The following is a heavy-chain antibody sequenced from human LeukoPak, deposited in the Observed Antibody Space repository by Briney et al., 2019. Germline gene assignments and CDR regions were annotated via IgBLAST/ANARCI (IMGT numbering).Heavy chain of an antibody. Sequence: PGGSLRLSCAASGFTFSSYAMNWVRQAPGKGLEWVSTISITGVSTYYADSVKGRFTISRDNSNNMLYLQMNSLRAGDTAVYYCAKESGGSSGYCSSWGQGTLVTVSS. CDR3: AKESGGSSGYCSS. D-gene: IGHD3-22*01. J-gene: IGHJ5*02. CDR1: GFTFSSYA. V-gene: IGHV3-23*01. CDR2: ISITGVST.